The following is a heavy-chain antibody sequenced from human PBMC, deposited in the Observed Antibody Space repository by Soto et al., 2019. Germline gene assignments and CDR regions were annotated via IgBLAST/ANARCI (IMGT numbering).Heavy chain of an antibody. J-gene: IGHJ4*02. V-gene: IGHV4-4*02. CDR2: IYHSGST. Sequence: TSETLSLTCAVSGGSISSSNWWSWVRQPPGKGLEWIGEIYHSGSTNYNPSLKSRVTISVDKSKNQFSLKLSSVTAADTAVYYCARSGVWGSYRYTNYFDYWGQGTLVTVSS. CDR3: ARSGVWGSYRYTNYFDY. CDR1: GGSISSSNW. D-gene: IGHD3-16*02.